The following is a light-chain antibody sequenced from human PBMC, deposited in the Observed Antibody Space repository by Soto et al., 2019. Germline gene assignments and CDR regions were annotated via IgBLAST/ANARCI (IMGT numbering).Light chain of an antibody. Sequence: QSVLTQPPSVSGAPGQRVTISCTGSSSNIGAGYDVHWYQQLPGTPPRLLIYGNTNRASGVSDRFSGSKSGTSASLAITRFQAEDEAFYHLQSYDNGLVFGGGTKLTVL. CDR3: QSYDNGLV. J-gene: IGLJ2*01. CDR1: SSNIGAGYD. CDR2: GNT. V-gene: IGLV1-40*01.